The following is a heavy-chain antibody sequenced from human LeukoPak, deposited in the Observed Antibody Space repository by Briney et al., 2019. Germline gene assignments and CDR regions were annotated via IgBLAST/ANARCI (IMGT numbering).Heavy chain of an antibody. D-gene: IGHD2-2*01. Sequence: NPGGSLRLSCAASGFTFSSYSMNWVRQAPGKGLEWVSSISSSSSYIYYADSVKGRFTISRDNSKNTLYLQMNSLRAEDTAVYYCARDPGYCSSTSCSPGEYWGQGTLVTVSS. J-gene: IGHJ4*02. CDR1: GFTFSSYS. V-gene: IGHV3-21*01. CDR3: ARDPGYCSSTSCSPGEY. CDR2: ISSSSSYI.